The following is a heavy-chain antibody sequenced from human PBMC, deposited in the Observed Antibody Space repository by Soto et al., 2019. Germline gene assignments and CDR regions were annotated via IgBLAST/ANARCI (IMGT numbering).Heavy chain of an antibody. CDR3: AKEGGGGSAMVTSYFDY. V-gene: IGHV3-48*02. CDR1: GFTFSSYS. Sequence: PGGSLRLSCAASGFTFSSYSMNWVRQAPGKGLEWVSYISSSSSTIYYADSVKGRFTISRDNAKNSLYLQMNSLRDEDTAVYYCAKEGGGGSAMVTSYFDYWGQGTLVTVSS. J-gene: IGHJ4*02. D-gene: IGHD5-18*01. CDR2: ISSSSSTI.